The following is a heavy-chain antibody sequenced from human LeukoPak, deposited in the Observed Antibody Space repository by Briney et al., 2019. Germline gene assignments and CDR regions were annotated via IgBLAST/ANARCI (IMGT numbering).Heavy chain of an antibody. CDR3: ARAEGSSLLPVDAFDI. Sequence: GGSLRLSCAASGFTFSDYYMSWIRQAPGKGLEWVSYISSSGSTIYYADSVKGRFTISGDNAKNSLYLQMNSLRAEDTAVYYCARAEGSSLLPVDAFDIWGQGTMVTVSS. J-gene: IGHJ3*02. CDR2: ISSSGSTI. D-gene: IGHD6-13*01. V-gene: IGHV3-11*04. CDR1: GFTFSDYY.